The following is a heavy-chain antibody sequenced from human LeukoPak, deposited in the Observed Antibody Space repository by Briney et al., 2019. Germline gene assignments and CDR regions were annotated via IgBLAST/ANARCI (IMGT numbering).Heavy chain of an antibody. CDR3: ARVANVYDYVWGSYPWLDY. V-gene: IGHV4-4*07. J-gene: IGHJ4*02. D-gene: IGHD3-16*01. Sequence: SETLSLTCTVSGGSISSYYWSWVRQPAGKGLEWIGRIYTSGSTNYNPSLKSRVTMSVDTSKNQFSLKLSSVTAADTAVYYCARVANVYDYVWGSYPWLDYWGQGTLVTVSS. CDR2: IYTSGST. CDR1: GGSISSYY.